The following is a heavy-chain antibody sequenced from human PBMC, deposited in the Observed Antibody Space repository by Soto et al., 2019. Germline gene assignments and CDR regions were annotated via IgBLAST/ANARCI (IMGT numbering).Heavy chain of an antibody. Sequence: QVQLVQSGAEVKKPWASVKVSCKASGYTFTYFGISWVRQAPGQVLEWMGWISAYNGNTNYAQKFQGRVTMTTATSTSTDYMEYRSVRFHDTAVYYCARGWTPIDYWGQGTLVTVSS. CDR2: ISAYNGNT. V-gene: IGHV1-18*01. CDR1: GYTFTYFG. D-gene: IGHD2-15*01. CDR3: ARGWTPIDY. J-gene: IGHJ4*02.